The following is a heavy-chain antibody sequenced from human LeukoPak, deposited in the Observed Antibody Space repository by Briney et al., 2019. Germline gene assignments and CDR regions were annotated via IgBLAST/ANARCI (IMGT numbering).Heavy chain of an antibody. D-gene: IGHD3-16*01. J-gene: IGHJ4*02. CDR1: GFTFSSYA. CDR2: ISGSGGST. CDR3: VRDHYDHIWGSSPPF. V-gene: IGHV3-23*01. Sequence: PEGSLRLSCAASGFTFSSYAMSWVRQAPGKGLEWVSAISGSGGSTYYADSVKGRFTISRDNSKNTVYLQMNSLRAEDTAVYYCVRDHYDHIWGSSPPFWGLGTLVTVSS.